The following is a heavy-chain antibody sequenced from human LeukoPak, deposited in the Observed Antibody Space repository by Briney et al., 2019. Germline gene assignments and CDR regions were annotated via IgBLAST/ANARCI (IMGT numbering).Heavy chain of an antibody. J-gene: IGHJ5*02. V-gene: IGHV4-39*07. D-gene: IGHD6-13*01. CDR3: ARSHWGPYGSRIANWFDP. CDR2: IYDSGST. Sequence: SETLSLTCTVSGDSISSSNYYWGWIRQPPGKGLEWIGSIYDSGSTYYNPSLKSRVTISVDTSKNQFSLKLSSVTAADTAVYYCARSHWGPYGSRIANWFDPWGQGTLVTVSS. CDR1: GDSISSSNYY.